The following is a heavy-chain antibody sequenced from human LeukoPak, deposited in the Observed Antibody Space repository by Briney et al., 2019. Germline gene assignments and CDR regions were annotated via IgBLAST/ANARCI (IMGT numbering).Heavy chain of an antibody. Sequence: GGSLRLSCAGSGFTFSSYEMNWVRQAPGKGLEWVSYITSSAKTIYYADSVKGRFTVSRDNAKNSLFLQMNSLRAEDTALYYCAREGAADNFDYWGQGTLVTVSS. J-gene: IGHJ4*02. CDR1: GFTFSSYE. V-gene: IGHV3-48*03. CDR3: AREGAADNFDY. D-gene: IGHD6-13*01. CDR2: ITSSAKTI.